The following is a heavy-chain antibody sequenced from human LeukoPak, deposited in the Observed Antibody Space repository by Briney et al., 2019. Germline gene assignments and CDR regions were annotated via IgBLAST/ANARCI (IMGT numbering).Heavy chain of an antibody. CDR3: ARSCGTGTFSY. CDR1: GDSISRSTYY. J-gene: IGHJ4*02. Sequence: SSETLSLTCTVSGDSISRSTYYWAWIRQPPGKGLEWIGSVYYGRSPYFNPSLESRATISVDTSKNHFSLKMSSVTAADTAVYYCARSCGTGTFSYWGQGTLVTVSS. V-gene: IGHV4-39*02. D-gene: IGHD7-27*01. CDR2: VYYGRSP.